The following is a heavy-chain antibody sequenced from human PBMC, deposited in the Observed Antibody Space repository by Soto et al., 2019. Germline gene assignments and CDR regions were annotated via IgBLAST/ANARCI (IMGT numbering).Heavy chain of an antibody. V-gene: IGHV4-34*01. CDR1: GGSFSGYY. CDR3: ARGGSITGTLYTNDY. CDR2: RNHSGST. Sequence: QVQLQQWGAGLLKPSETLSLTCAVYGGSFSGYYWSWIRQPPGKGLEWIGERNHSGSTNYNPPLKSRFTISVDTSKTQFSLKLSSVTAADTAVYYCARGGSITGTLYTNDYWGQGTLVTVSS. J-gene: IGHJ4*02. D-gene: IGHD1-7*01.